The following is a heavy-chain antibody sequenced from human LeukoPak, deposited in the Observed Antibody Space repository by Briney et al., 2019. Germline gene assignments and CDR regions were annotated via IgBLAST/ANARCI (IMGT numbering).Heavy chain of an antibody. CDR3: ARGKYYDSSAYYPS. D-gene: IGHD3-22*01. Sequence: SETLSLTCAVYGGSFSGYYWSWIRQPPGKGLEWIGEINHSGSTTYNPSLKSRVTISLATSKNQFSLKLSSVTAADTAVYYCARGKYYDSSAYYPSWGQGTLVTVSS. J-gene: IGHJ5*02. CDR2: INHSGST. CDR1: GGSFSGYY. V-gene: IGHV4-34*01.